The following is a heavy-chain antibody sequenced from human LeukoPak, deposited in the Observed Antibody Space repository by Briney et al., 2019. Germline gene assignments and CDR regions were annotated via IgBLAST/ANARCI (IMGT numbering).Heavy chain of an antibody. J-gene: IGHJ4*01. Sequence: SETLSLTCTVSGGSISSSSYYWGWIRQPPGKGLEWIGSIYYSGSTYYNPSLKSRVTISVDTSKSQFSLKLTSVTAADTAVYYCARDWSGPYYFDYWGQGTLVTVSS. D-gene: IGHD3-3*01. CDR3: ARDWSGPYYFDY. CDR1: GGSISSSSYY. CDR2: IYYSGST. V-gene: IGHV4-39*07.